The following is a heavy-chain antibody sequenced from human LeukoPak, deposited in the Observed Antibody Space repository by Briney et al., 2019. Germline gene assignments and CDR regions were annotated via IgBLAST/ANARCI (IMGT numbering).Heavy chain of an antibody. J-gene: IGHJ4*02. Sequence: NSSETLSLTCTVSGYSISSSYYWSWIRQPPGKGLEWIGYIYYSGSTNYNPSLKSRVTISVDTSKNQFSLKLSSVTAADTAVYYCARVGHHVEINYWGQGTLVTVSS. CDR1: GYSISSSYY. V-gene: IGHV4-61*01. D-gene: IGHD5-24*01. CDR2: IYYSGST. CDR3: ARVGHHVEINY.